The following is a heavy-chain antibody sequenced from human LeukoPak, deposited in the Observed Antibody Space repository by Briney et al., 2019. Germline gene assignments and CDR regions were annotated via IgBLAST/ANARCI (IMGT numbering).Heavy chain of an antibody. CDR3: ARDLEGVGFDY. CDR2: IWYDGSNK. Sequence: QPGRSLRLSCAASGFTFSSYGMHWVRQAPGKGLEWVAVIWYDGSNKYYADSVKGRFTISRDNSKNSLYLQMNSLRAEDTAVYYCARDLEGVGFDYWGQGTLVTVSS. J-gene: IGHJ4*02. V-gene: IGHV3-33*01. CDR1: GFTFSSYG. D-gene: IGHD3-16*01.